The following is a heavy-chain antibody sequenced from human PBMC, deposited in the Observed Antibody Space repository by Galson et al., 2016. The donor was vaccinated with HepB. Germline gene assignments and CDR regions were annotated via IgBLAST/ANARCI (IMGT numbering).Heavy chain of an antibody. CDR2: LSGPSSYI. CDR3: AGGLVNTIFGVVISYYYIDV. D-gene: IGHD3-3*01. V-gene: IGHV3-21*01. J-gene: IGHJ6*03. Sequence: SLRLSCAASGFSFRTYSMSWVRQAPGKGLEWVSSLSGPSSYIYYADSVKGRITISRDNAKNSLYLQMNSLRAEDTAVYYCAGGLVNTIFGVVISYYYIDVWGEGTTVTVSS. CDR1: GFSFRTYS.